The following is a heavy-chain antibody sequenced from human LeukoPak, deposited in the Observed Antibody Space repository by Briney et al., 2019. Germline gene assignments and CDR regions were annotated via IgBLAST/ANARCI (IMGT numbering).Heavy chain of an antibody. V-gene: IGHV1-69*01. CDR3: ARGQRPYYYDSSGYYYRLDY. CDR1: GGTFSSYD. D-gene: IGHD3-22*01. Sequence: GASVKVSCKASGGTFSSYDICWVRQAPGQGLEWMGGIIAIFGTANYAQKFQGRVTITADESTSTAYMELSSLRSEDTAVYYCARGQRPYYYDSSGYYYRLDYWGQGTLVTVSS. J-gene: IGHJ4*02. CDR2: IIAIFGTA.